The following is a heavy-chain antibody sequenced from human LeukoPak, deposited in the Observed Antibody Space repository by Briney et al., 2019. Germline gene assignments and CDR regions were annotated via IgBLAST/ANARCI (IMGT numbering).Heavy chain of an antibody. CDR1: GFTXXXYS. V-gene: IGHV3-21*01. Sequence: GFTXXXYSMNWVRQAPGKGLEWVSSISTSKNYKYYADSVKGRFTISRDNAKNSLSLQMNSLTAEDTAVYYCARGQGYYYYGMDVWGQGTTVIVSS. CDR3: ARGQGYYYYGMDV. J-gene: IGHJ6*02. CDR2: ISTSKNYK.